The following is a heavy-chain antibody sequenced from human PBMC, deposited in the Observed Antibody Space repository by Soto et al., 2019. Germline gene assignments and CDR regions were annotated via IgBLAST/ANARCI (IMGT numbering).Heavy chain of an antibody. CDR2: IYYSGST. CDR3: ARWKPLWGSYAFDY. V-gene: IGHV4-59*08. Sequence: QVQLQESGPGLVKPSETLSLTCTVSGGSISNYYWSWIRQPPGKGLEWIGYIYYSGSTNYNPSLKSRVTISLATSKNQFSLELSSVTAAATAVYYCARWKPLWGSYAFDYWGQGTLVTVSS. J-gene: IGHJ4*02. D-gene: IGHD3-16*01. CDR1: GGSISNYY.